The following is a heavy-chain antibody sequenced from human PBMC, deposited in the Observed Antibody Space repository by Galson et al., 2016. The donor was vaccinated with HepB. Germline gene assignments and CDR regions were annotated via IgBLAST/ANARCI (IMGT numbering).Heavy chain of an antibody. CDR1: GFSFTMYA. CDR2: ISGRGIST. Sequence: SLRLSCAASGFSFTMYAMTWVRQAPGKGLEWVSVISGRGISTYYADSVRGRFTVSRDNSKNTLYLRVNSLRAEDTAIYYCARVHDSGGIDHWGQGTLVTVSS. CDR3: ARVHDSGGIDH. D-gene: IGHD4-23*01. V-gene: IGHV3-23*01. J-gene: IGHJ4*02.